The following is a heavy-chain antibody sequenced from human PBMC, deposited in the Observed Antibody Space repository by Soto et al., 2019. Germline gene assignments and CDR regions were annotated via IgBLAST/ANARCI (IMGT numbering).Heavy chain of an antibody. J-gene: IGHJ5*02. Sequence: QVQLQESGPGLVKPSQTLSLTCTVSGGSISSGGYYWSWIRQHPGKGLEWIGYIYYSGSTYYNPSLKSRVTISVDTSKNQFSLKLSSVTAADTAVYYCAREEYYYGSGSYYLYSWFDPCGQGTLVTVSS. CDR2: IYYSGST. CDR3: AREEYYYGSGSYYLYSWFDP. D-gene: IGHD3-10*01. CDR1: GGSISSGGYY. V-gene: IGHV4-31*03.